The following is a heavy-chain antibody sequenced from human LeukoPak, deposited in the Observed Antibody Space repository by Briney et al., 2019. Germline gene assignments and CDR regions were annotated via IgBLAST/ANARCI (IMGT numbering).Heavy chain of an antibody. CDR2: ISYDGSNK. CDR1: GFTFSSYG. V-gene: IGHV3-30*03. D-gene: IGHD5-18*01. Sequence: PGGSLRLSCAASGFTFSSYGMHWVRQAPGKGLEWVAVISYDGSNKYYADSVKGRFTISRDNSKNTLYLQMNSLRAEDTAVYYCAREKPSRWIQLWLPSGGMDVWGQGTTVTVSS. J-gene: IGHJ6*02. CDR3: AREKPSRWIQLWLPSGGMDV.